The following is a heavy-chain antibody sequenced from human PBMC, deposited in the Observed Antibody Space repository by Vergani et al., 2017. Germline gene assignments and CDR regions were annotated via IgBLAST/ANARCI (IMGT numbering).Heavy chain of an antibody. CDR2: IIPILGIA. D-gene: IGHD5-24*01. V-gene: IGHV1-69*02. Sequence: QVQLVQSGAEVKKLGSSVKVSCKASGGTFSSYTISWVRQAPGQGLEWMGRIIPILGIANYAQKFQGRVTITADKSTSTAYMELSSLRSEDTAVHYCAGRRDGYIYYAFDIWGQGTMVTVSS. CDR1: GGTFSSYT. J-gene: IGHJ3*02. CDR3: AGRRDGYIYYAFDI.